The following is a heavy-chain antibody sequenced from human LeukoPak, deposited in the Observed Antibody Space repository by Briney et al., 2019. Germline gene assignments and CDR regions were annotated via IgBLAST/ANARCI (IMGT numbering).Heavy chain of an antibody. D-gene: IGHD5-18*01. CDR3: ARDPGYSYGGPHDYMDV. CDR1: GGSLSSYY. V-gene: IGHV4-4*07. CDR2: IYTSGST. J-gene: IGHJ6*03. Sequence: SETLSLTCTVSGGSLSSYYWSWLRQPAGKGLEWIGRIYTSGSTNYNPSLKSRVTMSVDTSKNQFSLKLSSVTAADTAVYYCARDPGYSYGGPHDYMDVWGKGTTVTVSS.